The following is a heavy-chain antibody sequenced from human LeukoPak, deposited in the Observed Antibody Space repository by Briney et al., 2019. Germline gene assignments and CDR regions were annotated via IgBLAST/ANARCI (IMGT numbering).Heavy chain of an antibody. CDR3: AKDRASMVRGVIA. CDR1: GFTFDDYA. V-gene: IGHV3-9*01. D-gene: IGHD3-10*01. Sequence: PGGSLRLSCAASGFTFDDYAMHWVRQAPGKGLEWVSGISWNSGSIGYADSVKGRFTISRDNAKNSLYLQMNSLRAEDTALYYCAKDRASMVRGVIAWGQGTLVTVSS. J-gene: IGHJ4*02. CDR2: ISWNSGSI.